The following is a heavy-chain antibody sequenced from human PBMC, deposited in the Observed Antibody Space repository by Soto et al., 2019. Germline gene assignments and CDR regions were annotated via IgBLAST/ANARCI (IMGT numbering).Heavy chain of an antibody. CDR1: GYSFTSYW. CDR2: IYPGDSDT. CDR3: ARRRGYYGSGSSSRDNYGMDV. Sequence: GESLKISCKGSGYSFTSYWIGWVRQMPGKGLEWMGIIYPGDSDTRYSPSFQGQVTISADKSISTAYLQWSSLKASDTAMYYCARRRGYYGSGSSSRDNYGMDVWGQGTTVTVSS. J-gene: IGHJ6*02. V-gene: IGHV5-51*01. D-gene: IGHD3-10*01.